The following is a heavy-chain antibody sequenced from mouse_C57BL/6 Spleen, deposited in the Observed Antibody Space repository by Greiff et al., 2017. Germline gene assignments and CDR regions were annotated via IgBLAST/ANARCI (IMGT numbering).Heavy chain of an antibody. J-gene: IGHJ3*01. CDR1: GYTFTDYY. Sequence: EVQLQESGPVLVKPGASVKMSCKASGYTFTDYYMNWVKQSHGKSLEWIGVINPYNGGTSYNQKFKGKATLTVDESSSTAYMGLNSLTSEDSAVYYCARWGDYDETSWFAYWGQGTLVTVSA. CDR3: ARWGDYDETSWFAY. V-gene: IGHV1-19*01. CDR2: INPYNGGT. D-gene: IGHD2-4*01.